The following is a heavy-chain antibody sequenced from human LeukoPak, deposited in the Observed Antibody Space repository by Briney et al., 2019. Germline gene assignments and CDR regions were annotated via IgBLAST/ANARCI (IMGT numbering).Heavy chain of an antibody. V-gene: IGHV4-28*01. CDR3: ARSVDGGNSPFDY. J-gene: IGHJ4*02. D-gene: IGHD4-23*01. Sequence: SDTLSLTCTVSGYSISSSNWWGWIRQPPGKGLEWIGYVYYSGSTYYNPSLKSRVTMSVDTSKNRFSLKLSSVTAVDTAVYYCARSVDGGNSPFDYWGQGTLVTVSS. CDR2: VYYSGST. CDR1: GYSISSSNW.